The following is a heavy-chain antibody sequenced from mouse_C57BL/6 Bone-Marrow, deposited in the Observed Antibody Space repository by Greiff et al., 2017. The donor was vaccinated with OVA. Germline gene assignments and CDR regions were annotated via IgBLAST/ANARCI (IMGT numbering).Heavy chain of an antibody. CDR1: GFTFSSYA. CDR2: ISDGGSYT. J-gene: IGHJ3*01. V-gene: IGHV5-4*03. D-gene: IGHD2-3*01. Sequence: EVKLVESGGGLVKPGGSLKLSCAASGFTFSSYAMSWVRQTPEKRLEWVATISDGGSYTYYPDNVKGRFTISRDNAKNNLYLQMSHLKSEETAMYYCACDVIIYDVYYAFAYRGQGTLVTVSA. CDR3: ACDVIIYDVYYAFAY.